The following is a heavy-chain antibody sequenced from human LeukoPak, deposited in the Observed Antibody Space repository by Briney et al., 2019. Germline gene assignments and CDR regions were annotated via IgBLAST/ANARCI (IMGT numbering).Heavy chain of an antibody. CDR3: ARSKAAAGIYYYYYYMDV. V-gene: IGHV4-4*09. D-gene: IGHD6-13*01. CDR1: GGSISSYY. CDR2: IYTSGST. J-gene: IGHJ6*03. Sequence: SETLSLTCTVSGGSISSYYWSWIRQPPGKGLEWIGYIYTSGSTNYNPSLKSRVIISVDTSKNQFSLKLSSVTAADTAVYYCARSKAAAGIYYYYYYMDVWGKGTTVTVSS.